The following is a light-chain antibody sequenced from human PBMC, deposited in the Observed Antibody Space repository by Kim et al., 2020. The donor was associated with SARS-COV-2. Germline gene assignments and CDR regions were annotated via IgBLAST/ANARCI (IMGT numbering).Light chain of an antibody. CDR2: GAS. Sequence: SVSPGERATLSCRASQSISDNLAWYQQKPGQAPRLLIYGASTRATGIPARFSGSESGTEFTLTISSLQSEDFAVYYCQQYDNWPLTFGGGTKVDI. V-gene: IGKV3-15*01. CDR3: QQYDNWPLT. J-gene: IGKJ4*01. CDR1: QSISDN.